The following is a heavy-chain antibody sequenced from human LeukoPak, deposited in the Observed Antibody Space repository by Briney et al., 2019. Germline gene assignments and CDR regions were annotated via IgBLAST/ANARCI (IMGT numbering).Heavy chain of an antibody. V-gene: IGHV3-15*01. Sequence: GGSLRLSCVDSGFTFTNAWMSWVRQAPGKGLEWLGRIKSKTDGETTNYAEPVRGRLTISRDDSKSAVYLQMNSLKIGDTAVYYCTTDLGTYYHGSQRLIPIDYWGQGTLVTVSS. CDR2: IKSKTDGETT. CDR3: TTDLGTYYHGSQRLIPIDY. CDR1: GFTFTNAW. D-gene: IGHD3-10*01. J-gene: IGHJ4*02.